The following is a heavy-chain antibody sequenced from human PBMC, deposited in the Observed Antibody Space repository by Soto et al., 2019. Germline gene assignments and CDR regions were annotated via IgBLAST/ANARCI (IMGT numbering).Heavy chain of an antibody. J-gene: IGHJ4*02. V-gene: IGHV3-23*01. Sequence: XVCLRLSCAASSFSFDNYVMTWVRQAPGKGLEWVSAISRSGDTSYYADSAKGRFTISRDNSKSRLYLEMSSLRAEDTALYYCANEALLGGGISALDYSGQGILVTVSS. CDR1: SFSFDNYV. CDR2: ISRSGDTS. D-gene: IGHD2-15*01. CDR3: ANEALLGGGISALDY.